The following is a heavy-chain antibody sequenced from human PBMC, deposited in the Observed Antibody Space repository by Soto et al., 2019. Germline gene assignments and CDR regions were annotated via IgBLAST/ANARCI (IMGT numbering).Heavy chain of an antibody. V-gene: IGHV3-30*03. CDR1: GFTFSSYG. CDR2: ISYDGSAK. J-gene: IGHJ4*02. D-gene: IGHD6-19*01. Sequence: QVQLVESGGGVVQPGRSLRLSCAASGFTFSSYGMQWVRQAPGKGLEWVAVISYDGSAKYYAESMKGRLTISRDDSKNTVYLQVNSLRVDDTAVYYCATEAGRAQPLDYWGQGTLVTVSS. CDR3: ATEAGRAQPLDY.